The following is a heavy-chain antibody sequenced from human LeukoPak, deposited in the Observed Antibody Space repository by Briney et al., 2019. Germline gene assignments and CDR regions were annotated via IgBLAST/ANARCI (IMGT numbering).Heavy chain of an antibody. V-gene: IGHV3-7*01. CDR2: IKQDGGET. CDR3: TREDHSNYNY. CDR1: GFPFSSYW. J-gene: IGHJ4*02. D-gene: IGHD4-11*01. Sequence: GGSLRLSCAASGFPFSSYWMAWVRQAPGKGLEWVASIKQDGGETFYVDSVKGRFTISRDNAKNSLYLQMNSLRAEDTAVYYCTREDHSNYNYWGQETLVTVSS.